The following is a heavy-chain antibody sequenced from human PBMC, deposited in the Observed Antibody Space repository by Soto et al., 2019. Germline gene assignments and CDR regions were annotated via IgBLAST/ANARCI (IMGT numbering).Heavy chain of an antibody. J-gene: IGHJ6*02. CDR1: GYTSTNYG. CDR2: ISAYNGKI. CDR3: ARETIPQMYYYGTDV. D-gene: IGHD3-16*01. Sequence: QVQLVQSGAEVREPGASVKVSCKASGYTSTNYGISWVRQAPGQGLEWIGWISAYNGKIDYAQKVQGRITMTTDTSTSTAFMELRSLRSDDTAVYYCARETIPQMYYYGTDVWGQGTTVIVSS. V-gene: IGHV1-18*01.